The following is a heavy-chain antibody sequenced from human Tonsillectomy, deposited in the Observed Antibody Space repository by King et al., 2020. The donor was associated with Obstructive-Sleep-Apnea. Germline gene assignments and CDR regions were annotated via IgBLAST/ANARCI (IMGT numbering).Heavy chain of an antibody. V-gene: IGHV4-34*01. J-gene: IGHJ5*02. CDR2: INHSGST. D-gene: IGHD2-21*02. Sequence: VQLQQWGAGLLKPSETLSLACAVYGGSFNDYYWTWIRQPPGKGLEWIAEINHSGSTNYNPSLKSRVTISVDTSKNQFSLKLSSVTAPDTAVYYCARAYCGGDCYSGAGWLDPWGQGTLVTVSS. CDR3: ARAYCGGDCYSGAGWLDP. CDR1: GGSFNDYY.